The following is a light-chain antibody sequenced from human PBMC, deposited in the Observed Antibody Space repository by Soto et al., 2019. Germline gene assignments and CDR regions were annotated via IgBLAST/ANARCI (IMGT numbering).Light chain of an antibody. CDR3: QTWCTGILWV. CDR1: SGHSSYA. J-gene: IGLJ3*02. CDR2: LNSDGSH. Sequence: QSVLTQSPSASASLGASVKLTCTLSSGHSSYAIAWHQQQPEKGPRYLMKLNSDGSHSKGDGIPDRFSGSSSGAERYLTISSLQSEDEADYYCQTWCTGILWVFGGGTKLTVL. V-gene: IGLV4-69*01.